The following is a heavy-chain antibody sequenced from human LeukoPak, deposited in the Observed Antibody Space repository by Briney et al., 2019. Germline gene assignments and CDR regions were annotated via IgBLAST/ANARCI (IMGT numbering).Heavy chain of an antibody. Sequence: GASVKVSCKASGYTFTGYYMHWVRQAPGQGLEWMGWINPNSGGTNYAQKFQGRVTMTRYTSISTAYMELSRLRSDDTAVYYCARDGTDDSSGYYYGIQYYFDYWGQGTLVTVSS. J-gene: IGHJ4*02. D-gene: IGHD3-22*01. CDR1: GYTFTGYY. V-gene: IGHV1-2*02. CDR3: ARDGTDDSSGYYYGIQYYFDY. CDR2: INPNSGGT.